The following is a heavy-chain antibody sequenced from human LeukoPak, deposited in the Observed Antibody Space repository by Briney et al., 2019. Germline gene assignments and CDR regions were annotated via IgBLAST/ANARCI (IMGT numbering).Heavy chain of an antibody. D-gene: IGHD6-19*01. V-gene: IGHV3-23*01. CDR2: ISGSGGST. CDR1: GFTFSSYA. J-gene: IGHJ4*02. CDR3: AKDRFSYSSGWFDY. Sequence: PAGGSLRLSCAASGFTFSSYAMSWVRQAPGKGLEWVSAISGSGGSTYYADSVKGRFTISRDNSKNTLYLQMNSLRAGDTAVYYCAKDRFSYSSGWFDYWGQGTLVTVSS.